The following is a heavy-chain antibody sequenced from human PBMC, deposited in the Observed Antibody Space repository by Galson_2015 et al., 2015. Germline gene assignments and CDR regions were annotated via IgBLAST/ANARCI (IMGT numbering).Heavy chain of an antibody. CDR1: GFSLSTTDMR. Sequence: PALVNPTQTLTLTCTFSGFSLSTTDMRVGWIRQPPGKALERLARIDWDGNKYYSTSLRTRLTISKDTSKNQVVLTMTNMDPVDTATYYCARTTAAAGNGGAFDIWGQGTMVTVSS. V-gene: IGHV2-70*04. J-gene: IGHJ3*02. CDR3: ARTTAAAGNGGAFDI. D-gene: IGHD6-13*01. CDR2: IDWDGNK.